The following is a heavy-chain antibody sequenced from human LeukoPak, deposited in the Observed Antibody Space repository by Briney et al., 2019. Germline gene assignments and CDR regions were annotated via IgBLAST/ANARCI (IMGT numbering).Heavy chain of an antibody. CDR3: ARSITMVRGVIIGRFDP. D-gene: IGHD3-10*01. V-gene: IGHV4-39*07. CDR2: IYYSGST. Sequence: SETLSLTCTVSGGSISSSSYYWGWIRQPPGKGLEWIGSIYYSGSTYYNPSLKSRVTISVGTSKNQFSLKLSSVTAADTAVYYCARSITMVRGVIIGRFDPWGQGTLVTVSS. CDR1: GGSISSSSYY. J-gene: IGHJ5*02.